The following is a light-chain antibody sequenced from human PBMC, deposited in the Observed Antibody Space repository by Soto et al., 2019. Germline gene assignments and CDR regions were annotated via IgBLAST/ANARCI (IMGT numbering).Light chain of an antibody. CDR3: SSYTTRSILGYV. CDR2: DVN. Sequence: QLVLTQPASVSGSPGQSITIPCIGTSSDVGGYNYVSWYQQHPDKAPKLMIYDVNNRPSGVSNRFSGSKSGITASLTISGLQAEDEADYYCSSYTTRSILGYVFGTGTKLTVL. J-gene: IGLJ1*01. CDR1: SSDVGGYNY. V-gene: IGLV2-14*03.